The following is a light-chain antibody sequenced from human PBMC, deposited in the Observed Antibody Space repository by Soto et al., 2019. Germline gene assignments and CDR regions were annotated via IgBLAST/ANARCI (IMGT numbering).Light chain of an antibody. V-gene: IGLV2-14*03. CDR3: GSFTTSSTVV. CDR2: DVS. J-gene: IGLJ1*01. CDR1: SSEVGAYNY. Sequence: QSALTQPASVSGSPGQSITISCTGSSSEVGAYNYVSWYQQHPDKATKLMIFDVSDRPSGVSSRFSASKSGNTASLTISGLQAEDEAEYYCGSFTTSSTVVFGTGTKVT.